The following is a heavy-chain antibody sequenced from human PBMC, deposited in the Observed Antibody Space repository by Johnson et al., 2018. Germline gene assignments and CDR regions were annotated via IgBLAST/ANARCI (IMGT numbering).Heavy chain of an antibody. CDR2: SSSSSSTI. CDR1: GFTFSSYS. CDR3: ARGGWSWGDGYTRNYYYYGMDV. J-gene: IGHJ6*02. D-gene: IGHD5-24*01. Sequence: EVQLVEAGGGLVQPGGSLGLFCAASGFTFSSYSMNWVGQAPGKGLEWVSYSSSSSSTIYYADPAKGRFTIPRDNAKNTPYLQMNSLRAEDTAVDYCARGGWSWGDGYTRNYYYYGMDVWGQGTTVTVSS. V-gene: IGHV3-48*04.